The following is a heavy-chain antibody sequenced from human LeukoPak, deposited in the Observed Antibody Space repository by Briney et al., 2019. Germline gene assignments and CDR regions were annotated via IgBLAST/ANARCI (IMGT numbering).Heavy chain of an antibody. CDR3: ASSAVGANPLALGT. J-gene: IGHJ5*02. Sequence: PGGPLTLLCAPSGFTFNNAWVLGLREAPGKGLVGGAVISYDGSKKYYAHSVKRRFTIYRDNFKNTLYLQMHSLRAEDTAVCFCASSAVGANPLALGTWGQGTLVTVSS. D-gene: IGHD1-26*01. V-gene: IGHV3-30-3*01. CDR2: ISYDGSKK. CDR1: GFTFNNAW.